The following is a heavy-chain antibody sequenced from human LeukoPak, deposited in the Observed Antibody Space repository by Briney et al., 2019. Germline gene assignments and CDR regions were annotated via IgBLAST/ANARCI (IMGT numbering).Heavy chain of an antibody. J-gene: IGHJ4*02. CDR2: INPNSGGT. Sequence: ASVKVSCKASGYTFTGYYMHWVRQAPGQGLEWMGWINPNSGGTNYAQKFQGRVTMTRDTSISTAYMELGRLRSDDTAVYYCARGRLIRRGYSYGLDYWGQGTLVTVSS. CDR3: ARGRLIRRGYSYGLDY. CDR1: GYTFTGYY. V-gene: IGHV1-2*02. D-gene: IGHD5-18*01.